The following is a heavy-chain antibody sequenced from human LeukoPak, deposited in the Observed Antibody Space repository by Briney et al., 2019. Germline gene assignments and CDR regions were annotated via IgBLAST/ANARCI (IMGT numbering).Heavy chain of an antibody. CDR1: RYSFTNYW. D-gene: IGHD4-17*01. CDR2: IYPGDSDT. J-gene: IGHJ4*02. V-gene: IGHV5-51*01. CDR3: ARLTTVTTIPLFFDD. Sequence: GESLQISCKGSRYSFTNYWIGWVRQMPGKGLEWMGIIYPGDSDTRYSPSFQGQVTISADKSISTAYLQWSSLKASDTAMYYCARLTTVTTIPLFFDDWGQGTLVTVSS.